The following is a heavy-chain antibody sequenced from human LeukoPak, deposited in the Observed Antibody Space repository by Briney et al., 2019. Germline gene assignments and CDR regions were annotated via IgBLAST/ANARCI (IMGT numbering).Heavy chain of an antibody. CDR3: ARDNRDLVGGVIVYYFDY. V-gene: IGHV4-34*01. CDR1: GGAFSGYY. CDR2: TNHSGST. Sequence: PSETLSLTCAVYGGAFSGYYWSWIRQPPGKGPEWIGETNHSGSTTYNPSLKSRVTISVDTAKNQFSLKLSFVTAADTAVYYCARDNRDLVGGVIVYYFDYWGQGTLVTVSS. D-gene: IGHD3-16*02. J-gene: IGHJ4*02.